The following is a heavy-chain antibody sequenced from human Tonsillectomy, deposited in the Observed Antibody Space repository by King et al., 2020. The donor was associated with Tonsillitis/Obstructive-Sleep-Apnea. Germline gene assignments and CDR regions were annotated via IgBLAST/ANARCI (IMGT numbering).Heavy chain of an antibody. CDR1: GFTFSSYS. J-gene: IGHJ4*02. CDR2: ISSSSNKI. CDR3: AREDSSGWYDY. Sequence: VQLQESGGGLVQPGGSLRLSCAASGFTFSSYSVNWVRQAPGKGLEWVSSISSSSNKIYYADSVKGRFTISRDNAKNSLYLQMNSLGDEDAALYYCAREDSSGWYDYWGQGTLVTVSS. D-gene: IGHD6-19*01. V-gene: IGHV3-48*02.